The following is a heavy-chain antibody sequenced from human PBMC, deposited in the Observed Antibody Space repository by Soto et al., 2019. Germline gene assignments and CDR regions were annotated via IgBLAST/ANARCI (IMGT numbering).Heavy chain of an antibody. CDR2: IYPGDSDT. V-gene: IGHV5-51*01. J-gene: IGHJ6*02. CDR1: GYTFSSYW. D-gene: IGHD2-8*01. CDR3: ARRQILSSYYGMDV. Sequence: PGESLKISCKGSGYTFSSYWIGWVRQMPGKGLEWMGIIYPGDSDTRYSPSFQGQVTISADKSISTAYVQCSCLQVWDIVMYYCARRQILSSYYGMDVWGQGTTVTVSS.